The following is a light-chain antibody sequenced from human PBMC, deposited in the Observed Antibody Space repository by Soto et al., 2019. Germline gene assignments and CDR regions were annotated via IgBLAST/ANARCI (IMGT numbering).Light chain of an antibody. CDR2: GNS. CDR3: QSYDSSLSGSV. CDR1: SSNIGAGYD. V-gene: IGLV1-40*01. J-gene: IGLJ2*01. Sequence: QLVLTQPPSVSGAPGQRVTISCTGSSSNIGAGYDVHWYQQLPGTAPKLLIYGNSNRPSGVPDRFSGSKSGTSASLAITGLQAEGEADYYCQSYDSSLSGSVFGGGTKLTVL.